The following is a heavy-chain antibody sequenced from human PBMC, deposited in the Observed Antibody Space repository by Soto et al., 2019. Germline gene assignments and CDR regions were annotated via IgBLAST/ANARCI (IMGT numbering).Heavy chain of an antibody. CDR3: ARADFTIFGAGYYGMDV. CDR2: IYYSGST. CDR1: GGSISSGGYY. Sequence: SETLSLTCTVSGGSISSGGYYWSWIRQPPGKCLEWIGYIYYSGSTYYNPSLKGRVTISVDTSKNQFSLKLSSVTAADTAVYYCARADFTIFGAGYYGMDVWGQGTTVTVSS. D-gene: IGHD3-3*01. V-gene: IGHV4-30-4*02. J-gene: IGHJ6*02.